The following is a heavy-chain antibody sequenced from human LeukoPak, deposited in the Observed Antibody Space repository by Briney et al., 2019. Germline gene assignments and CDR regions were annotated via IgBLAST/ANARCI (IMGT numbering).Heavy chain of an antibody. V-gene: IGHV3-74*01. CDR3: ARVNVCPRCHFDY. J-gene: IGHJ4*02. CDR2: ISTDGSSA. CDR1: GFTFSSYW. Sequence: GGSLRLSCAASGFTFSSYWMHWVRQAPGKGLVWVSRISTDGSSAIYADSVKGRFTISRDNAKNTLYLQMNSLRAEDTAVYYCARVNVCPRCHFDYWGQETRVTVSS. D-gene: IGHD3-16*01.